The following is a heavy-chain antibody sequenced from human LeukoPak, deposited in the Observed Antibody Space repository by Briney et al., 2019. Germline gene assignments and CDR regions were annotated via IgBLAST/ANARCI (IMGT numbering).Heavy chain of an antibody. V-gene: IGHV4-59*01. Sequence: PSETLSLTCTVSGGSISSYYWSWIRQSPGKGLEWIGYIYYSGSTNYNPSLKSRVTISVDTSKNQLSLKLSSVTAADTAVYYCARDYGSGTQQGFDYWGQGTLVTVSS. D-gene: IGHD3-10*01. CDR1: GGSISSYY. J-gene: IGHJ4*02. CDR3: ARDYGSGTQQGFDY. CDR2: IYYSGST.